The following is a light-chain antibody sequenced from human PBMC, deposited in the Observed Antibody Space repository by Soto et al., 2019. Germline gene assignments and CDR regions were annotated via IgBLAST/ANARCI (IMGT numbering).Light chain of an antibody. J-gene: IGKJ1*01. Sequence: EIVMTQSPATLSVSPGERATLSCRASQSVGRNLAWYQQKPGQAPRLLIYGASNRATGIPDRFSGSGSGTDFTLTIRRLEPEDFAVYYCQQYDTSPRTFGQGTKVEFK. CDR3: QQYDTSPRT. CDR2: GAS. V-gene: IGKV3D-15*02. CDR1: QSVGRN.